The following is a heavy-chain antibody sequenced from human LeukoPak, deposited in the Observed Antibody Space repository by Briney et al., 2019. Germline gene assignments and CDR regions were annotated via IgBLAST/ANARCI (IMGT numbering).Heavy chain of an antibody. J-gene: IGHJ5*02. CDR2: INHSGST. CDR1: GGSISSGSYY. D-gene: IGHD1-26*01. CDR3: ARERGAITGFDP. V-gene: IGHV4-39*07. Sequence: SETLSLTCTVSGGSISSGSYYWSWIRQPPGKGLEWIGEINHSGSTNYNPSLKSRVTISVDTSKNQFSLKLSSVTAADTAVYYCARERGAITGFDPWGQGTLVTVSS.